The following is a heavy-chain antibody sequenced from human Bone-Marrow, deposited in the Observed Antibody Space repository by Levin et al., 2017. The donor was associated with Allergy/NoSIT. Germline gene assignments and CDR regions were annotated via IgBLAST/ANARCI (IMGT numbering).Heavy chain of an antibody. V-gene: IGHV1-8*01. CDR2: MNPNSGNT. D-gene: IGHD6-19*01. J-gene: IGHJ6*02. CDR1: GYTFTSYD. CDR3: ARFQWPLYYYYDYGMDV. Sequence: ASVKVSCKASGYTFTSYDINWVRQATGQGLEWMGWMNPNSGNTGYAQKFQGRVTMTRNTSISTAYMELSSLRSEDTAVYYCARFQWPLYYYYDYGMDVWGQGTTVTVSS.